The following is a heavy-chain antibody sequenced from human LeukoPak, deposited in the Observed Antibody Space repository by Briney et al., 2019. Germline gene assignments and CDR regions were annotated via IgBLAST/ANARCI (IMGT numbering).Heavy chain of an antibody. CDR1: GGSISNSSYY. CDR3: ARQRKPYGEANFDY. Sequence: SETLSLTCTVSGGSISNSSYYWGWTRQPPGKGLEWIGSIYYSGSTYYNPSLKSRVTISVDTSKNQFSLMLSSVTAADTAVYYCARQRKPYGEANFDYWGQGTLVTVSS. V-gene: IGHV4-39*01. CDR2: IYYSGST. D-gene: IGHD3-10*01. J-gene: IGHJ4*02.